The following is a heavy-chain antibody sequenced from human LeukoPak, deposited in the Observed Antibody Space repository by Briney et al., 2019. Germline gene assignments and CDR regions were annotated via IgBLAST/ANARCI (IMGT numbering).Heavy chain of an antibody. V-gene: IGHV7-4-1*02. D-gene: IGHD1-1*01. CDR2: INTNTGNP. CDR1: GYTFTSYA. J-gene: IGHJ3*02. CDR3: ARHGSDYGQLEAFDM. Sequence: GASVKVSCKASGYTFTSYAMNWVRQAPGQWLEWMGWINTNTGNPTYAQGFTGRFVFSLDTSVSTAYLQISSLKAEDTAVYYCARHGSDYGQLEAFDMWGQGTVVTVSS.